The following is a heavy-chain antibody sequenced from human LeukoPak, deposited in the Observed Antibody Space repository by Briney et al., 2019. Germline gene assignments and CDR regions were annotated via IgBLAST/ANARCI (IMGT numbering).Heavy chain of an antibody. V-gene: IGHV3-30*02. D-gene: IGHD6-19*01. CDR3: AKDNSGWTFDP. Sequence: GGSLRLSCGVSGFTFRSYGMHWVRQAPGKGLEWVAFIHSGGNNKYYADSVKGRFTVSRDNSKNTLYLQMNSLRGEDTAVYYCAKDNSGWTFDPWGQGTLVTVSS. J-gene: IGHJ5*02. CDR2: IHSGGNNK. CDR1: GFTFRSYG.